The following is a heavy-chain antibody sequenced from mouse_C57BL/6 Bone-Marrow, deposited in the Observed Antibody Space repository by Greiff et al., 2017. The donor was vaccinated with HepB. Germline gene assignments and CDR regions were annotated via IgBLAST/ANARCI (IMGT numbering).Heavy chain of an antibody. D-gene: IGHD1-1*01. CDR3: ARPLITTDAMDY. V-gene: IGHV1-82*01. CDR1: GYTFTSYG. J-gene: IGHJ4*01. CDR2: IYPGDGDT. Sequence: VQLQQSGAELARPGASVKLSCKASGYTFTSYGISWVKQRPGKGLEWIGRIYPGDGDTNYNGKFKGKATLTADKSSSTAYMQRSSLTSEDSAVYFCARPLITTDAMDYWGQGTSVTVSS.